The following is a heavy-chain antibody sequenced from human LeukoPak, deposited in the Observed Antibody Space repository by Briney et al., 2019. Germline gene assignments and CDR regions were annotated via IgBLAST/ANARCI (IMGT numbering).Heavy chain of an antibody. CDR2: INPGGSSI. CDR1: GFTFSSYW. Sequence: GGSLRLSCAASGFTFSSYWMDWVRQVPGKGLVRVARINPGGSSITYADSVKGRFTISRDNAKNTLYLQMDSLRAEDTGVYYCARSNQADDYWGQGTLVTVSS. V-gene: IGHV3-74*01. J-gene: IGHJ4*02. CDR3: ARSNQADDY. D-gene: IGHD1-14*01.